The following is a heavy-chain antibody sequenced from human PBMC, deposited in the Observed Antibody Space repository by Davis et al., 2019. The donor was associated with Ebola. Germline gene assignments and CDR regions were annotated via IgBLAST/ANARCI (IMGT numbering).Heavy chain of an antibody. Sequence: GESLKISCAASGFTVSSNYMSWVRQAPGKGLEWVSVIYSGGSTYYADSVKGRFTISRDNSKNSLYLQMNSLRTEDTALYYCAKGHQDYGMDVWGQGTTVTVSS. CDR3: AKGHQDYGMDV. CDR2: IYSGGST. J-gene: IGHJ6*02. CDR1: GFTVSSNY. V-gene: IGHV3-53*05.